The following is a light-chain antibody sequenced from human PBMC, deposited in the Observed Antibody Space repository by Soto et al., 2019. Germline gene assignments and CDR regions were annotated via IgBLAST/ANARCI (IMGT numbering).Light chain of an antibody. CDR2: EVT. V-gene: IGLV2-14*03. Sequence: QSALTQPASVSGSPEQSITISCTGTSSDVGGYNLVSWYQQHPGEAPKLMIYEVTNRPSGVSNRFSGSKSGNTASLTISGLQAEDEADYYCSSYIPRITDWAFGGGTKLTVL. J-gene: IGLJ3*02. CDR1: SSDVGGYNL. CDR3: SSYIPRITDWA.